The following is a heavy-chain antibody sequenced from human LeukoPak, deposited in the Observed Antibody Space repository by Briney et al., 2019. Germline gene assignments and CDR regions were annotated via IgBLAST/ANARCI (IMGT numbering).Heavy chain of an antibody. V-gene: IGHV3-30*04. J-gene: IGHJ6*04. D-gene: IGHD3-10*02. CDR3: AELGITMIGGV. CDR1: GYTFSTYA. Sequence: PGRSLRLSCAASGYTFSTYAMHWVRQAPDKGLEWVAVISYDGSNTYYADSVKGRFTISRDNSKNTLYLQMNSLRAEDTAVYYCAELGITMIGGVWGKGTTVTISS. CDR2: ISYDGSNT.